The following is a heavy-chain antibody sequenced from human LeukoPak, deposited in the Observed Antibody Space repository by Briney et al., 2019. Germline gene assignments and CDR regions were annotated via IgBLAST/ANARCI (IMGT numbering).Heavy chain of an antibody. CDR3: ARDTWADYYRVLYNWFDP. CDR2: MNPNSGNT. D-gene: IGHD3-10*01. CDR1: GYTFTRYD. Sequence: ASVKVSCKASGYTFTRYDINSVRQAAGQRLEWMGWMNPNSGNTGYAQKFQGRVTMTRNTSISPAYMELSSLRSEDTAVYYCARDTWADYYRVLYNWFDPWGQGTLVTVSS. V-gene: IGHV1-8*01. J-gene: IGHJ5*02.